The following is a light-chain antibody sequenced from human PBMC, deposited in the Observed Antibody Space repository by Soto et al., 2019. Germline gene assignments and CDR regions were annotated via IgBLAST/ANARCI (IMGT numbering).Light chain of an antibody. Sequence: EIVLTQSPATLSLSPGERATLSCRASQSVSRYLAWYQQKPGQAPRLLIYDASNRATGIPARFSGSGSGTDFTLTISSLEPEDFAVYYCQQYGTSLYTFGQGTKLEIK. CDR3: QQYGTSLYT. J-gene: IGKJ2*01. V-gene: IGKV3-11*01. CDR2: DAS. CDR1: QSVSRY.